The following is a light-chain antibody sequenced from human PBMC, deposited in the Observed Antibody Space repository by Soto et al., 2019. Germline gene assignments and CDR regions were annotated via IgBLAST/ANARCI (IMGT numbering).Light chain of an antibody. CDR3: QQYNIWPRT. Sequence: IGMPKSPATLSVSPGERATLSCRASQSVSSNLAWYQQKPGQAPRLLIYGASTRATGIPARFSGSGSGTEFTLTISSLQSEDFAVYYCQQYNIWPRTFGQGTKVDI. J-gene: IGKJ1*01. V-gene: IGKV3-15*01. CDR1: QSVSSN. CDR2: GAS.